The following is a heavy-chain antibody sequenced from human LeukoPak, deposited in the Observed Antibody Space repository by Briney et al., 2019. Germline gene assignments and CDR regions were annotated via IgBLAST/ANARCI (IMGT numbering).Heavy chain of an antibody. CDR1: GYTFTSYA. D-gene: IGHD2-2*01. CDR3: ARGYGSMYHYPSASDPPDDY. Sequence: ASVKVSCKASGYTFTSYAINWVRQAPGQRLEWMGWLNPNSGGTIYAQKFQGRVIMTRDTSISTAYMELNRLTSDDTAVYYCARGYGSMYHYPSASDPPDDYWGQGTLVTVSS. V-gene: IGHV1-2*02. CDR2: LNPNSGGT. J-gene: IGHJ4*02.